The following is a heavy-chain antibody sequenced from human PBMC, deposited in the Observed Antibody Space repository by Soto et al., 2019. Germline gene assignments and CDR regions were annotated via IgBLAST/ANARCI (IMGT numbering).Heavy chain of an antibody. V-gene: IGHV1-46*01. D-gene: IGHD3-10*01. CDR1: GYTFSTYY. CDR2: IDPTGDTT. J-gene: IGHJ6*02. CDR3: ARDEVALRGRSRLFRHQHFRLSG. Sequence: ASVKVSCKASGYTFSTYYMHWLRQAPGQGLQWMGIIDPTGDTTAYAQNFQARLTMTTDTSTSTFYMELTSLRSDDTAVYYCARDEVALRGRSRLFRHQHFRLSGCGQGTTVTVSS.